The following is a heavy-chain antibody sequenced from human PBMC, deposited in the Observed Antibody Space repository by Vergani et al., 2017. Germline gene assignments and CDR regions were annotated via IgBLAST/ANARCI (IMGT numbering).Heavy chain of an antibody. Sequence: QVRLQESGPGLVRPSETLSLTCTVSGGSLTPYYWSWIRQSPGKGLEWIGNIYYNGRTKYNPSLKSRATISADTSKDQFSLRLTSMTAADTAVYYCVRDTRRYLLDSIDGGDSDSPPFVPAVWGLGTGVIVS. CDR3: VRDTRRYLLDSIDGGDSDSPPFVPAV. V-gene: IGHV4-59*01. D-gene: IGHD2-21*01. CDR2: IYYNGRT. CDR1: GGSLTPYY. J-gene: IGHJ3*01.